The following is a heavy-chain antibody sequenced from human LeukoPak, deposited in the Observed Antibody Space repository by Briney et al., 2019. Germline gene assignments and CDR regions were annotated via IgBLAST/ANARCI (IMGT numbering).Heavy chain of an antibody. V-gene: IGHV3-30*02. CDR2: IRYDGSNK. Sequence: GGSLRLSCAASGFTFSSYGMHCVRQAPGKGLEWVAFIRYDGSNKYYADSVKGRFTISRDNAKNSMYLQMNSLRAEDTAVYYCARGQYDRSPFLQHWGQGTLVTVSS. D-gene: IGHD3-22*01. J-gene: IGHJ1*01. CDR1: GFTFSSYG. CDR3: ARGQYDRSPFLQH.